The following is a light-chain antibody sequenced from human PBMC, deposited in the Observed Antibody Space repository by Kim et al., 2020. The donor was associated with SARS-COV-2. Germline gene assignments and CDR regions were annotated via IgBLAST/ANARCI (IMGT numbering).Light chain of an antibody. Sequence: GSPGEGATLSCRASQTLSGRLAWFQQKPGQAPRLLIYDTSTRATDIPARFSGRGSGTEFTLTITSLQSEDFAVYYCQQYHWWPLTFGGGTKVDIK. J-gene: IGKJ4*01. V-gene: IGKV3-15*01. CDR1: QTLSGR. CDR2: DTS. CDR3: QQYHWWPLT.